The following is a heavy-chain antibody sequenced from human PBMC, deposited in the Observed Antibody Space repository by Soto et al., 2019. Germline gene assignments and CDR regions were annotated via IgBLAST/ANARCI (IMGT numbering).Heavy chain of an antibody. J-gene: IGHJ4*02. D-gene: IGHD2-15*01. V-gene: IGHV4-30-4*01. Sequence: QVQLQESGPGLVKPSQTLSLTCTVSGGSISSGNYYWSWIRQPPGKGLEWIGFISYSGSTYYNLSLKSRVTISVDTSKNQFSLNLSFVTAADTAVYYCPTMGTPATGLYYFDYWGQGTLVTVSS. CDR1: GGSISSGNYY. CDR3: PTMGTPATGLYYFDY. CDR2: ISYSGST.